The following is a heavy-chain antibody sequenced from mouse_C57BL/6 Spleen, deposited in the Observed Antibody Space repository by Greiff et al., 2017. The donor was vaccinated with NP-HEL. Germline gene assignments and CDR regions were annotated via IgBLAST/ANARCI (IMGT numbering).Heavy chain of an antibody. CDR3: ARHSDYDYDWYFDV. J-gene: IGHJ1*03. V-gene: IGHV5-6*01. Sequence: EVKLVESGGDLVKPGGSLKLSCAASGFTFSSYGMSWVRQTPDKRLEWVATISSGGSYPYYPDSVKGRFTISRDNAKNTLYLQMSSLKSEDTAMYYCARHSDYDYDWYFDVWGTGTTVTVSS. CDR2: ISSGGSYP. D-gene: IGHD2-4*01. CDR1: GFTFSSYG.